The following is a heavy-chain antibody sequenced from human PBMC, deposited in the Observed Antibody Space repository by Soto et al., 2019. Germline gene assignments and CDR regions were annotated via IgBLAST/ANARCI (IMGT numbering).Heavy chain of an antibody. D-gene: IGHD3-10*01. CDR1: GYTFTGYF. J-gene: IGHJ4*02. Sequence: ASVKVSCKASGYTFTGYFIHWLRQARGQGLEWMGWINSVSGGTNYAHKFQGRVTMTRDTSTTTAFMELSGLRSDDTAVYFCARGGSYYAHWGQGTLVTVSS. CDR2: INSVSGGT. CDR3: ARGGSYYAH. V-gene: IGHV1-2*02.